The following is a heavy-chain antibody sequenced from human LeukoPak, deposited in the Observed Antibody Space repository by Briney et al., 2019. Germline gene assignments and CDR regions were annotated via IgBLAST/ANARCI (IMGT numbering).Heavy chain of an antibody. D-gene: IGHD2-2*01. CDR3: ARLIEEEYCSSTSCYLPDY. CDR2: IYYSGST. J-gene: IGHJ4*02. Sequence: SETLSLTCTVSGGSISSSSYYWGWIRQPPGKGLGWIGSIYYSGSTYYNPSLKSRVTISVDTSKNQFSLKLSSVTAADTAVYYCARLIEEEYCSSTSCYLPDYWGQGTLVTVSS. V-gene: IGHV4-39*01. CDR1: GGSISSSSYY.